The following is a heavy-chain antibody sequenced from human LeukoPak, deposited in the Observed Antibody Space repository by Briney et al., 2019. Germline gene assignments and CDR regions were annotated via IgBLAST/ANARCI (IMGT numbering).Heavy chain of an antibody. CDR3: ARDGGGRTGYASRDFDF. J-gene: IGHJ4*02. D-gene: IGHD5-12*01. Sequence: TLSLTCVVSSFSISNGFYWVWIRQPPGKGLEWIGNVFYVADTYYNPSLMSRVTISVDTSKNQFSLKLNSVTAADTAVYYCARDGGGRTGYASRDFDFWGQGVLV. V-gene: IGHV4-38-2*01. CDR2: VFYVADT. CDR1: SFSISNGFY.